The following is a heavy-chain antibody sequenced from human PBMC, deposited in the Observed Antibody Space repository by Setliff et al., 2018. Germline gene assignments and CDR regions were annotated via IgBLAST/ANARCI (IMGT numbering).Heavy chain of an antibody. CDR1: GDTLSVYY. CDR2: IYSSGST. D-gene: IGHD1-26*01. Sequence: SETLSLTCTVSGDTLSVYYWSWVRQSPGQGLEWIGYIYSSGSTNYNPSLESRVTILIDKSKNQFSLNLTSVTAADTAVYYCARHLSSGSYYGGAYYYMDVWGKGTTGTVSS. J-gene: IGHJ6*03. V-gene: IGHV4-59*08. CDR3: ARHLSSGSYYGGAYYYMDV.